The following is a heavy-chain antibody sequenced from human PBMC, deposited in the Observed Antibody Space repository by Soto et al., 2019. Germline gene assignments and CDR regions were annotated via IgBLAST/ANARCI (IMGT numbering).Heavy chain of an antibody. CDR2: ISSTTNYI. J-gene: IGHJ4*02. CDR3: ARESEDLTSNFDY. Sequence: GGSLRLSCAASGFIFTRYSMNWVRQAPGEGLGWVSSISSTTNYIYYGDSMKGRFTISRDNAKNSLYLEMNSLRAEDTAVYYCARESEDLTSNFDYWGQGTLVTVSS. V-gene: IGHV3-21*06. CDR1: GFIFTRYS.